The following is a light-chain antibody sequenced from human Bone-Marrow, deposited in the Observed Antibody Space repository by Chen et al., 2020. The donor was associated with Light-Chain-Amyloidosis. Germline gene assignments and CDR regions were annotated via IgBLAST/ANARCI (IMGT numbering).Light chain of an antibody. CDR1: QNVNTRF. V-gene: IGKV3-20*01. J-gene: IGKJ2*01. CDR2: AAS. CDR3: QQYGSSPRT. Sequence: EIVLTQSPGTLSLSPGESATPSCRASQNVNTRFLAWYQQKPGQAPRLLIYAASSRATGIPDRFRATGSGTDFTLSISRLEPEDFAVYYCQQYGSSPRTFGQGTKLEI.